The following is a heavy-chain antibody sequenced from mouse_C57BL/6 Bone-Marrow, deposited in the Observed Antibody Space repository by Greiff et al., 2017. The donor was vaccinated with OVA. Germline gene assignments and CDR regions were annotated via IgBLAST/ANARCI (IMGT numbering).Heavy chain of an antibody. CDR3: ARGDYGLYAMDY. V-gene: IGHV1-81*01. CDR2: IYPRSGNT. Sequence: QVQLQQSGAELARPGASVKLSCKASGYTFTSYGISWVKQSTGQGLEWIGEIYPRSGNTYYNEKFKGKATLTADKSSSTAYMELRSLTSEDSAVYFCARGDYGLYAMDYWGQGTSVTVSS. J-gene: IGHJ4*01. CDR1: GYTFTSYG. D-gene: IGHD1-1*01.